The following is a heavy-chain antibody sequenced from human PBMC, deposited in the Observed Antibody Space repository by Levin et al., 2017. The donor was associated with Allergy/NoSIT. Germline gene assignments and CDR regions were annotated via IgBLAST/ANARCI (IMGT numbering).Heavy chain of an antibody. D-gene: IGHD3-10*01. V-gene: IGHV3-23*01. J-gene: IGHJ4*02. CDR1: GFTFNSYA. Sequence: GGSLRLSCAASGFTFNSYALSWVRQAPGKGLELVSSISRSGGSTYYADSVKGRFTISRDSSKNTLYLQMNSLRAEDTAVYYCAKDASDPPSYGSGSYHVHWGQGTLVTVSS. CDR2: ISRSGGST. CDR3: AKDASDPPSYGSGSYHVH.